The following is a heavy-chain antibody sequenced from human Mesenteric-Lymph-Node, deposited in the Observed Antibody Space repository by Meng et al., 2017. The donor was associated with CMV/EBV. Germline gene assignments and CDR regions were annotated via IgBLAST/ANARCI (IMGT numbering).Heavy chain of an antibody. V-gene: IGHV3-20*04. CDR3: AREGGATAEFDY. J-gene: IGHJ4*02. CDR2: INWNGGST. D-gene: IGHD1-26*01. Sequence: SCEASGFTFDDYGMSWVRQAPGKGLEWVSGINWNGGSTGYADSVKGRFTISRDNAKNSLYLQMNSLRAEDTALYYCAREGGATAEFDYWGQGTLVTVSS. CDR1: GFTFDDYG.